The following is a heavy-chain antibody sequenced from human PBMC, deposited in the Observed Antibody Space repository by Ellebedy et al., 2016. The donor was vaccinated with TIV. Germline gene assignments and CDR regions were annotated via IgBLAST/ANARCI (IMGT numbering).Heavy chain of an antibody. Sequence: GGSLRLSXAASGFIFSKYALTWVRQAPGKGLVWVSSISATSLSTYYADSVKGRFTISRDNSKNTLYLQMNGLRAEDTAIYYCAKPIGQMTQFQHTLDVWGQGTTVTVSS. V-gene: IGHV3-23*01. D-gene: IGHD2/OR15-2a*01. CDR2: ISATSLST. CDR1: GFIFSKYA. J-gene: IGHJ6*02. CDR3: AKPIGQMTQFQHTLDV.